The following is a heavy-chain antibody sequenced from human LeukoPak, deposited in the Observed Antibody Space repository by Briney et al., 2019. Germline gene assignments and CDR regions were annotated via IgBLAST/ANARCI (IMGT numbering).Heavy chain of an antibody. CDR2: IIPIFGTA. V-gene: IGHV1-69*13. D-gene: IGHD2-2*01. J-gene: IGHJ5*02. CDR1: GGTFSSYA. CDR3: AREWIVVVPAAFDP. Sequence: ASVKVSCKASGGTFSSYAISWVRQAPGQGLEWMGGIIPIFGTANYAQKFQGRVTITADESTSTAYMELSSLRSEDTAVYYCAREWIVVVPAAFDPWGQGTLVTVSS.